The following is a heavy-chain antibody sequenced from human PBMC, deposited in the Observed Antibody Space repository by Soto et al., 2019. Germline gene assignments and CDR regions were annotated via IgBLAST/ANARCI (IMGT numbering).Heavy chain of an antibody. J-gene: IGHJ4*02. CDR1: GGSISSYY. V-gene: IGHV4-59*01. CDR2: IYYSGST. Sequence: PSETLSLTCTVSGGSISSYYWSWIRQPPGKGLEWIGYIYYSGSTNYNPSLKSRVTISVDTSKNQFSLKLSSVTAADTAVYYCARDMATILGFDYWGQGTLVTVSS. CDR3: ARDMATILGFDY. D-gene: IGHD5-12*01.